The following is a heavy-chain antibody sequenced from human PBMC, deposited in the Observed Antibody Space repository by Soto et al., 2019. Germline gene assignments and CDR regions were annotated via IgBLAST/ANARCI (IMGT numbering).Heavy chain of an antibody. J-gene: IGHJ3*02. D-gene: IGHD1-1*01. V-gene: IGHV3-21*01. CDR3: ARDGPRSGPRDPFDI. Sequence: EVQLVESGGGLVKPGGSLRLSCAASGFTFSSYSMNWVRQAPGKGLEWVSSISSSSSYIYYADSVKGRFTISRDNAKNSLYLQMNSLRAEDTAVYYCARDGPRSGPRDPFDIWGQGTMVTVSS. CDR1: GFTFSSYS. CDR2: ISSSSSYI.